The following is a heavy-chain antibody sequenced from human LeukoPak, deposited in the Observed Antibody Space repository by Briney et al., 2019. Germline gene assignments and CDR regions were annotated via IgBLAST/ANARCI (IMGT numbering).Heavy chain of an antibody. V-gene: IGHV3-74*01. Sequence: PGGSLRLSCAASGFTFSSYWIHWVRQAPGKGLVWVSHISSDGSSTSYADSVKGRFTISRDNAKNTLYLQMNSLRAEDTAVYYCAIALPPSISTPWKWGQGTLVTVPS. CDR3: AIALPPSISTPWK. D-gene: IGHD2-2*01. CDR1: GFTFSSYW. CDR2: ISSDGSST. J-gene: IGHJ4*02.